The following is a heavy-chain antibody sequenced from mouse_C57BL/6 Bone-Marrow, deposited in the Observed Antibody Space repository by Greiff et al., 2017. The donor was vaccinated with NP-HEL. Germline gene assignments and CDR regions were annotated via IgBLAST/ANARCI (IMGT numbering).Heavy chain of an antibody. Sequence: QVQLQQSGAELARPGASVKLSCKASGYTFTSYGISWVNLRTGQGLEWIGEIYPRSGNTYYNEKFKGKATLTADKSSSTAYMELRSLTSEDSAVYFCARGRLRRGMDYWGQGTSVTVSS. V-gene: IGHV1-81*01. CDR3: ARGRLRRGMDY. D-gene: IGHD2-4*01. CDR1: GYTFTSYG. CDR2: IYPRSGNT. J-gene: IGHJ4*01.